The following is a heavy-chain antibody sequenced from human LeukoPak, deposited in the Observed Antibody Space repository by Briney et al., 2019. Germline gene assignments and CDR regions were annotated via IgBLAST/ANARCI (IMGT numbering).Heavy chain of an antibody. D-gene: IGHD4-17*01. J-gene: IGHJ4*02. Sequence: GGSLRLSCAASGFDVGRNYMTWVRQAPGKGLEWVSFIYSGGATYYADSVRGRFTISRDSSKNTLYLQMNSLRVEDTAVYYCARQGGDRNRSDYWGQGTLVTVPS. V-gene: IGHV3-53*01. CDR2: IYSGGAT. CDR3: ARQGGDRNRSDY. CDR1: GFDVGRNY.